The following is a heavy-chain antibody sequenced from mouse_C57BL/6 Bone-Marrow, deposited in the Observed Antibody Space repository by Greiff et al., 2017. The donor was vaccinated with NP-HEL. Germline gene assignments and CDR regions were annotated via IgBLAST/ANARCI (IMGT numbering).Heavy chain of an antibody. J-gene: IGHJ3*01. D-gene: IGHD2-10*02. CDR2: ISDGGSYT. CDR3: ARGPGYAFAY. V-gene: IGHV5-4*01. CDR1: GFTFSSYA. Sequence: EVQGVESGAGLVKPGGSLKLSCAASGFTFSSYAMSWVRQTPEQRLEWVATISDGGSYTYYPDNVKGRSTITRDTANNNHYLQMSHLKSEDTAMYYCARGPGYAFAYWGQGTLVTVSA.